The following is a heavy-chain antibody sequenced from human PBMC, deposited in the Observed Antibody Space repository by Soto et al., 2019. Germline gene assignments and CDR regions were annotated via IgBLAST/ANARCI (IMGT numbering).Heavy chain of an antibody. D-gene: IGHD6-13*01. CDR2: IYYSGST. V-gene: IGHV4-39*01. CDR3: ARQLGAAAGTYPLDY. J-gene: IGHJ4*02. Sequence: SETLSLTCTVSGGSISSSSYYWGWIRQPPGKGLEWIGSIYYSGSTYYNPPLKSRVTISVDTSKNQFSLKLSSVTAADTAVYYCARQLGAAAGTYPLDYCGQGTLVTVAS. CDR1: GGSISSSSYY.